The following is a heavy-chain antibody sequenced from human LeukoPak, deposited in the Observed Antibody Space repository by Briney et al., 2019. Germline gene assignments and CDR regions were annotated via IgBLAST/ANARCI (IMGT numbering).Heavy chain of an antibody. J-gene: IGHJ4*02. V-gene: IGHV3-7*01. CDR2: IKQVGSEK. Sequence: GSLRLSGAASGFTFGSYWMSWFGRAPGKGLEWVAKIKQVGSEKYYVDSVKGRFTISRDNAKNSLYRQRNSLRAEDTAVYYCARAAKFEFYFDYWGQGTLVTVSS. CDR3: ARAAKFEFYFDY. D-gene: IGHD3-10*01. CDR1: GFTFGSYW.